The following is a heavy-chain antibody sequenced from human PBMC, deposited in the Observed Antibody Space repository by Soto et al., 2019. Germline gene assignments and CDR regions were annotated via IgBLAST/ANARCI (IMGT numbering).Heavy chain of an antibody. V-gene: IGHV1-69*06. CDR2: IIPIFGTA. CDR3: ARALFRGDSSGYYPPFGMDV. J-gene: IGHJ6*02. Sequence: SVKVACKASGGKLSSYAMSWVRQAPGQGLEGMGGIIPIFGTANYAQKFQGRVTITADKSTSTAYMELSSLTSEDTAVYYCARALFRGDSSGYYPPFGMDVWGQGTTVTVSS. D-gene: IGHD3-22*01. CDR1: GGKLSSYA.